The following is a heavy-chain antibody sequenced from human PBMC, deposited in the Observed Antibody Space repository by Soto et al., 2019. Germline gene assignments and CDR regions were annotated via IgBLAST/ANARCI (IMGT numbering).Heavy chain of an antibody. CDR2: ISSSNRTI. D-gene: IGHD2-21*01. CDR3: AREVRPVLQTGMDV. V-gene: IGHV3-48*02. Sequence: EVQLVASGGGLKQPGGSLRLSCAASGFTFRSYCMNWVRPAPWKGLEWVSYISSSNRTINYADSAKGRLLINRDNAKNSLYLQMHSLRDEDTAVDYGAREVRPVLQTGMDVWGQGTTVTVAS. CDR1: GFTFRSYC. J-gene: IGHJ6*02.